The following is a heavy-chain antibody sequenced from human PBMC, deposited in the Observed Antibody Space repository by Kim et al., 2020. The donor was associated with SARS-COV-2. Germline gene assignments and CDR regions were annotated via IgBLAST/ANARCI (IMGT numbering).Heavy chain of an antibody. CDR2: IYYSGST. Sequence: ETLSLTCTVSGGSISSSSYYWGWIRQPPGKGLEWIGSIYYSGSTYYNPSLKSRVTISVDTSKNQFSLKLSSVTAADTAVYYCARVGIKRITIFGVVDPSNWFDPWGQGTLVTVSS. CDR3: ARVGIKRITIFGVVDPSNWFDP. J-gene: IGHJ5*02. V-gene: IGHV4-39*01. D-gene: IGHD3-3*01. CDR1: GGSISSSSYY.